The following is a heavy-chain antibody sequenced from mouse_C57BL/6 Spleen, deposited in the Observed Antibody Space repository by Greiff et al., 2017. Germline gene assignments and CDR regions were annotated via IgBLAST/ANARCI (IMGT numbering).Heavy chain of an antibody. CDR3: TTYDYDEDYAMDY. Sequence: VQLQQSGAELVRPGASVKLSCTASGFNIKDDYMHWVKQRPEQGLEWIGWIDPENGDTEYASKFQGKATITADTSSNTAYLQLSSLTSEDTAVYYCTTYDYDEDYAMDYWGQGTSVTVSS. D-gene: IGHD2-4*01. V-gene: IGHV14-4*01. J-gene: IGHJ4*01. CDR2: IDPENGDT. CDR1: GFNIKDDY.